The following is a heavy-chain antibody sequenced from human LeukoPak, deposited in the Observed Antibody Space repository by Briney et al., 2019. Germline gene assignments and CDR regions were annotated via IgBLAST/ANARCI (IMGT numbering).Heavy chain of an antibody. CDR2: FDPEDGEK. CDR1: GYTLTELS. Sequence: ASVKVSCKVSGYTLTELSMHWVRQAPGKGLEWMGGFDPEDGEKIYAQKFQGRVTMTEDTSTDTAYMEPSSLRSEDTAVYYCATGVGYGSGSYEYYYYYGMDVWGQGTTVTVSS. J-gene: IGHJ6*02. D-gene: IGHD3-10*01. CDR3: ATGVGYGSGSYEYYYYYGMDV. V-gene: IGHV1-24*01.